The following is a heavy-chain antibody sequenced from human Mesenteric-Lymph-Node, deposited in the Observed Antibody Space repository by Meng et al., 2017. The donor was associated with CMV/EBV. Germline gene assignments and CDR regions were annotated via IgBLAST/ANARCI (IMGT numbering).Heavy chain of an antibody. CDR2: IYPDDSNT. Sequence: KVSCKGSGYSFTDYWIGWVRQMPGKGLEYMGIIYPDDSNTKYSPSFEGQVSISADRSISTAYLQWSSLKASDTAMYYCARPTAGYPNAFDVWGQGTMVTVSS. CDR3: ARPTAGYPNAFDV. CDR1: GYSFTDYW. V-gene: IGHV5-51*01. J-gene: IGHJ3*01. D-gene: IGHD4-17*01.